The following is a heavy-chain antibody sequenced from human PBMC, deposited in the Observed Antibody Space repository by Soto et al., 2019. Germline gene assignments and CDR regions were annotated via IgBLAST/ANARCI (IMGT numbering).Heavy chain of an antibody. CDR1: GFTFSSYA. CDR3: ARGISIGYCSGGSCSDAFDI. CDR2: ISYDGSNK. J-gene: IGHJ3*02. V-gene: IGHV3-30-3*01. D-gene: IGHD2-15*01. Sequence: GGSLRLSCAASGFTFSSYAMHWVRQAPGKGLEWVAVISYDGSNKYYADSVKGRFTISRDNSKNTLYLQMNSLRAEDPAVYYCARGISIGYCSGGSCSDAFDIWGQGTMVTVSS.